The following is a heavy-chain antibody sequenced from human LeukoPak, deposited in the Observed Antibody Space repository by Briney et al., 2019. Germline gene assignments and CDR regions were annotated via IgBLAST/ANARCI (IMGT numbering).Heavy chain of an antibody. CDR2: IYYSGST. D-gene: IGHD6-6*01. V-gene: IGHV4-59*01. J-gene: IGHJ6*02. CDR3: ARGWSIAARPSYYYGMDV. CDR1: GGSISSYY. Sequence: SETLSLTCTVSGGSISSYYWSWIRQPPGKGLEWIGYIYYSGSTNYNPSLKSRVTISVDTSKNQFSLKLSSVTAADTAVYYCARGWSIAARPSYYYGMDVWGQGTTVTVSS.